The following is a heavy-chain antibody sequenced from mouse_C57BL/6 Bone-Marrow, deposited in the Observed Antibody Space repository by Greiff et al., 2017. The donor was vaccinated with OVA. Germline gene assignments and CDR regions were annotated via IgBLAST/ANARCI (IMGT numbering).Heavy chain of an antibody. V-gene: IGHV1-69*01. CDR2: IDPSDSYT. Sequence: QVQLQQPGAELVMPGASVKLSCKASGYTFTSYWMHWVKQRPGQGLEWIGEIDPSDSYTNYNQKFKGKSTLTVDKSSSTAYMQLSSLTSEDSAVYYCARHYYWYFDVGGTGTTVTVSS. D-gene: IGHD1-2*01. J-gene: IGHJ1*03. CDR1: GYTFTSYW. CDR3: ARHYYWYFDV.